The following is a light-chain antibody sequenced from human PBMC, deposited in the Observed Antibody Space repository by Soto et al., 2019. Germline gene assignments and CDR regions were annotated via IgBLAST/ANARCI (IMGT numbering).Light chain of an antibody. CDR1: QSVSSSY. CDR2: GAS. Sequence: EIVLTQSPRTLSLSPGERATLSCRASQSVSSSYLAWYQQKPGQAPRLLIYGASSRATGIPDRFSGSGSGTDFTLTISRLEPEDFAVYYCQKYGSSPLTFGGGTKVDIK. J-gene: IGKJ4*01. CDR3: QKYGSSPLT. V-gene: IGKV3-20*01.